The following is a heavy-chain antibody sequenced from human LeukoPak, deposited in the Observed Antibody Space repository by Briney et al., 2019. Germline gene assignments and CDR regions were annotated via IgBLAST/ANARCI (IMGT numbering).Heavy chain of an antibody. J-gene: IGHJ4*02. CDR1: GGSFSGYY. V-gene: IGHV4-34*01. Sequence: TPETLSLTCAVYGGSFSGYYWSWIRQPPGKGLEWIGEINHSGSTNYNPSLKSRVTISVDTSKNQFSLKLSSVTAADTAVYYCARGNNRGVGVVDTFDYWGQGTLVTVSS. D-gene: IGHD5-18*01. CDR3: ARGNNRGVGVVDTFDY. CDR2: INHSGST.